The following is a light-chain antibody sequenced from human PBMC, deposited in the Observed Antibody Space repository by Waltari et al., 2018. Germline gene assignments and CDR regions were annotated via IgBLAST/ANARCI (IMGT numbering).Light chain of an antibody. J-gene: IGKJ2*01. CDR2: MAS. Sequence: DIQMTQSPSTLSASVGDRVTISCRASQSVGTWLAWYQQNPGKAPKLLIYMASTLESGVPSRFSGSGSGTEFILTISSLQPDDFATYSCQQYSSFSTFGQGTKLDI. V-gene: IGKV1-5*03. CDR1: QSVGTW. CDR3: QQYSSFST.